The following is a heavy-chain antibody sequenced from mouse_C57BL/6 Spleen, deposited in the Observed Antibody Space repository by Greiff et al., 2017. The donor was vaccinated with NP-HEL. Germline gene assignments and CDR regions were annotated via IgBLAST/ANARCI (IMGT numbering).Heavy chain of an antibody. CDR2: IDPSDSYT. V-gene: IGHV1-59*01. J-gene: IGHJ4*01. D-gene: IGHD1-1*01. CDR1: GYTFTSYW. Sequence: QVQLQQPGAELVRPGTSVKLSCKASGYTFTSYWMHWVKQRPGQGLEWIGVIDPSDSYTNYNQKFKGKATLTVDTSSSTAYMQLSSLTSEDSAVYYCAWRDGTTGGYAMDYWGQGTSVTVSS. CDR3: AWRDGTTGGYAMDY.